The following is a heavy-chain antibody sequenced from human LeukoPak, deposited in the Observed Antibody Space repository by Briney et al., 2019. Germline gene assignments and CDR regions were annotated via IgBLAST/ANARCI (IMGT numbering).Heavy chain of an antibody. V-gene: IGHV4-61*02. CDR2: IYTSGST. D-gene: IGHD3-9*01. CDR3: ARTSNTILSYMDV. CDR1: GGSISTGYY. J-gene: IGHJ6*03. Sequence: PSETLSLTCAVSGGSISTGYYWNWIRQPAGKGLEWIGRIYTSGSTNYNPSLKSRVTISVDTSKNQFSLKLSSVTAADTAVYYCARTSNTILSYMDVWGKGTTVTISS.